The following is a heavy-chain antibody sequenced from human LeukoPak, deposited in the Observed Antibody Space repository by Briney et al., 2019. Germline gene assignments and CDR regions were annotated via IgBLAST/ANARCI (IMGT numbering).Heavy chain of an antibody. CDR2: FKNDGSST. V-gene: IGHV3-74*01. Sequence: PGGSLRLSCGASGFTFSSYMIHWVRQAPGKGLVWVPGFKNDGSSTSYADSVKGRFTISRDNAKNTLYLQMSSLRAEDTAVYYCVKDPVGSSGFPRFYFDYWGQGTLVTVSS. CDR3: VKDPVGSSGFPRFYFDY. CDR1: GFTFSSYM. D-gene: IGHD3-22*01. J-gene: IGHJ4*02.